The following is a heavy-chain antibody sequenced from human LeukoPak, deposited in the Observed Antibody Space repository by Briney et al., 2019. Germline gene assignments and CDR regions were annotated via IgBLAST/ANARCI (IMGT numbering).Heavy chain of an antibody. CDR3: ARVSGRFTWYFDL. CDR1: GYSIRSGYQ. CDR2: INYSGRT. Sequence: SETLSLTCSVSGYSIRSGYQWGWIRQAPGKGLEWIGSINYSGRTYDNPSLKSRVTISVDTSKNQFSLKLSSVTAADTAVYYCARVSGRFTWYFDLWGRGTLVTVSS. J-gene: IGHJ2*01. V-gene: IGHV4-38-2*02.